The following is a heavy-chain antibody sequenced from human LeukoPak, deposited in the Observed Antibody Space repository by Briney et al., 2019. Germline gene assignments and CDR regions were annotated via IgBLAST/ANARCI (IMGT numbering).Heavy chain of an antibody. J-gene: IGHJ4*02. D-gene: IGHD5/OR15-5a*01. Sequence: DSLKGRFTISRDNAKNSLYLQMNSLRAEDTAVYYCARDLPDYWGQGTLVTVSS. V-gene: IGHV3-11*06. CDR3: ARDLPDY.